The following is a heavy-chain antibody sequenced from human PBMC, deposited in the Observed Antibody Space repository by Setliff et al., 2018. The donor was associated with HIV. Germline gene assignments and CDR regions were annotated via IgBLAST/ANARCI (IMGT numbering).Heavy chain of an antibody. V-gene: IGHV3-23*03. D-gene: IGHD3-3*01. J-gene: IGHJ6*03. CDR3: AREARLQFLEWSTFYYYYMDV. CDR1: GFTFRSYA. Sequence: PGGSLRLSCAASGFTFRSYAMSWVRQAPGKGLEWVSVIYSDGSSTYYADFVKGRFTISRDNAKNSLYLQMNSLRAEDTAVYYCAREARLQFLEWSTFYYYYMDVWGKGTTVTVSS. CDR2: IYSDGSST.